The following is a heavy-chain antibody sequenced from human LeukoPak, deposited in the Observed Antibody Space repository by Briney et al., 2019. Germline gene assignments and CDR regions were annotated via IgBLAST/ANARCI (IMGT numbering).Heavy chain of an antibody. CDR1: GYTFTGYY. V-gene: IGHV1-2*02. CDR3: ARPLDWEANAFDI. CDR2: IDPNTDAT. D-gene: IGHD1-26*01. J-gene: IGHJ3*02. Sequence: ASVKVSCKASGYTFTGYYMHWVRQAPGQGLEWMGWIDPNTDATHYAQKFQGRVTMTRDTSISTAYKELSSLRSDDTAVYYCARPLDWEANAFDIWGHGTMVTVSS.